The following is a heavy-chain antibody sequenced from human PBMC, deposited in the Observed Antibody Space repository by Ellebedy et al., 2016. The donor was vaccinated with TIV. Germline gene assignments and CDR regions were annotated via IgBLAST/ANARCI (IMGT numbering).Heavy chain of an antibody. V-gene: IGHV4-4*07. D-gene: IGHD3-10*01. CDR3: ASVGMVRGVINYFDY. CDR1: GGSISSYY. CDR2: IYTSGST. J-gene: IGHJ4*02. Sequence: MPGGSLRLSCTVSGGSISSYYWSWIRQPAGKGLEWIGRIYTSGSTNYNPSLKSRATMSVDTSKNQFSLKLSSVTAADTAVYYCASVGMVRGVINYFDYWGQGTLVTVSS.